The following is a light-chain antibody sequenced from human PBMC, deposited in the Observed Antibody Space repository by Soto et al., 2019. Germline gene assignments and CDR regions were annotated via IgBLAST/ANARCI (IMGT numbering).Light chain of an antibody. Sequence: IVLIQSPATLSVSPGERATLSCRASQNISNYLICYQQQPGQAPSLLIYGASSRATGIPDRFSGSGSGTDFTLTISSLQSEDFAVYYCQQYNNWPPWTFGQGTKVDI. CDR2: GAS. CDR1: QNISNY. J-gene: IGKJ1*01. CDR3: QQYNNWPPWT. V-gene: IGKV3D-15*01.